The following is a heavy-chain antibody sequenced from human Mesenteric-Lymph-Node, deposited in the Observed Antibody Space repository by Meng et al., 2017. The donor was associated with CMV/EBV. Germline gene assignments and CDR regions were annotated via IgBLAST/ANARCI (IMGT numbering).Heavy chain of an antibody. D-gene: IGHD3-22*01. CDR1: GYTFSNYG. CDR2: ISGYNGNT. CDR3: ARDRYYYDSSGYYSQGNLDY. J-gene: IGHJ4*02. V-gene: IGHV1-18*01. Sequence: ASVKVSCKTSGYTFSNYGITWVRQAPGQGLEWMGWISGYNGNTDYTQKLQDRVTMTTDTSTNTAYMELRSLRSDDTAVYYCARDRYYYDSSGYYSQGNLDYWGQGTLVTVSS.